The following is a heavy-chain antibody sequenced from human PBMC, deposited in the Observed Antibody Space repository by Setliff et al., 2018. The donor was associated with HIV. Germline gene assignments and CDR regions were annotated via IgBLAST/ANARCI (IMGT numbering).Heavy chain of an antibody. CDR3: ARDLLSGLLGWPSAHGY. Sequence: VASVKVSCKTSGYSFSSYYMNWVRQAPGHGLEWMGGISAYNGNTNYAQKFQDRVTMTTDTSTTTAYMELRSLRSDDTAVYYCARDLLSGLLGWPSAHGYWGQGTLVTVSS. CDR1: GYSFSSYY. D-gene: IGHD3-10*01. V-gene: IGHV1-18*01. CDR2: ISAYNGNT. J-gene: IGHJ4*02.